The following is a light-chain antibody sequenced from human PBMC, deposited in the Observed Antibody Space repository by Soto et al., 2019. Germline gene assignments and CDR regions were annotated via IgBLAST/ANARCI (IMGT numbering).Light chain of an antibody. J-gene: IGLJ2*01. CDR1: SGSIASNY. CDR3: QSYDSSNSVV. CDR2: EDN. V-gene: IGLV6-57*04. Sequence: NFMLTQPHSVSESPGKTVTISCTRSSGSIASNYVQWYQQRPGSAPTTVIYEDNQRPSGVPDRFSGSIDSSSNSASLTISGLETEDEADYYCQSYDSSNSVVFGGGTKLTVL.